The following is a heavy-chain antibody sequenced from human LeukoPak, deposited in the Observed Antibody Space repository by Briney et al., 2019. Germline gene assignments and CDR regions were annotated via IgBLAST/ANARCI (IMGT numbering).Heavy chain of an antibody. CDR1: GYTFTSYY. CDR2: INPSGGST. D-gene: IGHD2-8*01. J-gene: IGHJ4*02. V-gene: IGHV1-46*01. CDR3: ARGNGVCPTY. Sequence: ASVKVSCKASGYTFTSYYMHWVRQAPGQGLGWMGIINPSGGSTSYTEKFQGRVTMTRDTSTSTVSMELSSLRSEDTAVYYCARGNGVCPTYWGQGTLVTVSS.